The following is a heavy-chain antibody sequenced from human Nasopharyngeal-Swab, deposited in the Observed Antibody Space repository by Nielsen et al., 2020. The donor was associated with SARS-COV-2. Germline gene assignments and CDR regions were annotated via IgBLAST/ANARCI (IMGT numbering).Heavy chain of an antibody. V-gene: IGHV3-33*05. J-gene: IGHJ3*02. CDR3: ARVAGHEGDDSKVAFDI. Sequence: LSLTCAASGFTFSSYGMHWVRQAPGKGLEWVAVISYDGSNKYYADSVKGRFTISRDNSKNTLYLQMNSLRAEDTAVYYCARVAGHEGDDSKVAFDIWGQGTMVTVSS. CDR2: ISYDGSNK. CDR1: GFTFSSYG. D-gene: IGHD2-15*01.